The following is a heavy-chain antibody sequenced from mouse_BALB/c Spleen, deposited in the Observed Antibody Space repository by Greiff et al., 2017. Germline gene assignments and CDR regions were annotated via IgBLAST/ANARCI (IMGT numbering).Heavy chain of an antibody. CDR2: INPSNGGT. D-gene: IGHD2-14*01. CDR3: TRKGDYRYGGYMDY. CDR1: GYTFTSYY. Sequence: QVQLQQSGAELVKPGASVKLSCKASGYTFTSYYMYWVKQRPGQGLEWIGEINPSNGGTNFNEKFKSKATLTVDKSSSTAYMQLSSLTSEDSAVYYCTRKGDYRYGGYMDYWGQGTSVTVSS. J-gene: IGHJ4*01. V-gene: IGHV1S81*02.